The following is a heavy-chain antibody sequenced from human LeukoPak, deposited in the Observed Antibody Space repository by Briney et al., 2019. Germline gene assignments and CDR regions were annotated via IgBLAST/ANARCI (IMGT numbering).Heavy chain of an antibody. V-gene: IGHV3-66*01. CDR3: ARVYSGYAN. J-gene: IGHJ4*02. CDR1: EFTFSSYS. D-gene: IGHD5-12*01. Sequence: GGSLRLSCAASEFTFSSYSMSWVRQAPGKGLEWVSVIYSGGSTYYADSVKGRLTISRDNSKNTMYPEMNSLRDEDTAVYYCARVYSGYANWGQETLVTVSS. CDR2: IYSGGST.